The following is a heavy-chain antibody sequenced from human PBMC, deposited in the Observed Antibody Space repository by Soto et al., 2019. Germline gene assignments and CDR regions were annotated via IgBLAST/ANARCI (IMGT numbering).Heavy chain of an antibody. D-gene: IGHD3-9*01. CDR1: GFTFSSYE. V-gene: IGHV3-48*03. CDR2: ISSSGSTL. CDR3: ARECPFGDILTDYDAFDI. Sequence: AGGSLRLSCAASGFTFSSYEMNWVRQAPGKGLEWVSYISSSGSTLYYADSVKGRFTISRDNAKNSLYLQMNSLRAEDTAVYYCARECPFGDILTDYDAFDIWGQGTMVTVSS. J-gene: IGHJ3*02.